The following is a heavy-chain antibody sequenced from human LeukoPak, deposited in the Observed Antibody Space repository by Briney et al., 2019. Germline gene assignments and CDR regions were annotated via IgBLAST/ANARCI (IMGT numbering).Heavy chain of an antibody. CDR2: IHYSGIT. CDR3: AREHNRGYSGYAFDY. D-gene: IGHD5-12*01. CDR1: GGSISSYY. J-gene: IGHJ4*02. V-gene: IGHV4-59*12. Sequence: SETLSLTCTVSGGSISSYYWTWIRQPPGKGLEWIGYIHYSGITSYNPSLESRVTMSLDTSKKQYSLNLKSVTAADTAVYFCAREHNRGYSGYAFDYWGQGTLVTVSS.